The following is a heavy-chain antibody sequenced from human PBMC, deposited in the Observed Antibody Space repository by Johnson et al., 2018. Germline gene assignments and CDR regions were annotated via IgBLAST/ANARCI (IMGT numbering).Heavy chain of an antibody. Sequence: QVQLVQSGGGVVQPGRSLRLSCAASGFTFSNYGMHWVRQAPGKGLEWVAVVVYDGRDKYYADSVKGRFTISRDNSKNTLYRQMNSLTTEDTAVCYCGNLPVTTLTTRLVDVWGQGTTGTVSS. V-gene: IGHV3-30*18. CDR2: VVYDGRDK. D-gene: IGHD4-11*01. CDR3: GNLPVTTLTTRLVDV. CDR1: GFTFSNYG. J-gene: IGHJ6*02.